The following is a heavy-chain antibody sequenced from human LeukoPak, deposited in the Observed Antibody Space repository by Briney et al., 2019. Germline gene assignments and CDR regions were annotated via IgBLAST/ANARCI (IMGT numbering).Heavy chain of an antibody. CDR3: ARARPDSSGYYYVAFDI. D-gene: IGHD3-22*01. J-gene: IGHJ3*02. V-gene: IGHV3-7*01. Sequence: GGSLRLSCAASGFTFSNYWMGWVRQAPGKGLEWVANIKQDGSEKYYVDSVKGRFTISRDNAKNSLYLQMNSLRAEDTAVYYCARARPDSSGYYYVAFDIWGQGTMVTVSS. CDR2: IKQDGSEK. CDR1: GFTFSNYW.